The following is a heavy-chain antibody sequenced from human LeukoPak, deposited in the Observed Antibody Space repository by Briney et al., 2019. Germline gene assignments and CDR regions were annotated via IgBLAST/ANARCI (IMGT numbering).Heavy chain of an antibody. Sequence: PSETLSLTCAVYGGSFSGYYWSWIRQPPGKGLEWIGEINHSGSTNYNPSLKSRVTISVDTSKNQFSLKLSSVTAADTAVYYCARGVFAFWRSIAAPYFDYWGQGTLVTVSS. J-gene: IGHJ4*02. V-gene: IGHV4-34*01. CDR1: GGSFSGYY. D-gene: IGHD6-6*01. CDR2: INHSGST. CDR3: ARGVFAFWRSIAAPYFDY.